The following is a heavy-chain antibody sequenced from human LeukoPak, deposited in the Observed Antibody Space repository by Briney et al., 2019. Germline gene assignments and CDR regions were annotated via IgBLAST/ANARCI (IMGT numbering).Heavy chain of an antibody. CDR3: ARGLDYDFWSGYWKD. V-gene: IGHV4-34*01. Sequence: PSETLSLTCAVYGGSFSGYYWSWIRQPPGKGLEWIGEINHSGSTNYNPPLKSRVTISADTSKNQFSLKLSSVTAADTAVYYCARGLDYDFWSGYWKDWGQGTLVTVSS. CDR2: INHSGST. J-gene: IGHJ4*02. CDR1: GGSFSGYY. D-gene: IGHD3-3*01.